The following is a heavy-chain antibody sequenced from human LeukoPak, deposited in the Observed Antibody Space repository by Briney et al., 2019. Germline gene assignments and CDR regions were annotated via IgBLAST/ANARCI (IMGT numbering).Heavy chain of an antibody. CDR2: IYHDGTA. CDR3: ARATVTRDFDS. D-gene: IGHD4-17*01. CDR1: GGSFSRTTW. Sequence: SGTLSLTCAVSGGSFSRTTWWSWVRQPPGKGLEWIGEIYHDGTANYNPSLKSRVTISIDNSKNQFSLNLSSVTAADTAVYYCARATVTRDFDSWGQGTLVAVSS. J-gene: IGHJ4*02. V-gene: IGHV4-4*02.